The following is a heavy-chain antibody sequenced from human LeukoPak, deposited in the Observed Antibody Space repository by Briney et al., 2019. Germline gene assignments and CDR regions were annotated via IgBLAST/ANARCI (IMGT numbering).Heavy chain of an antibody. D-gene: IGHD3-22*01. CDR1: GGSISSYY. Sequence: SETLSLTCTVSGGSISSYYWSWIRQPPGKGLEWIGYIYYSGSTNYNPSLKSRVTISVDTSKNQFSLKLSSVTAADTAVYYCASGIGDYYDSSGYLSAFDYWGQGTLVAVSS. J-gene: IGHJ4*02. CDR3: ASGIGDYYDSSGYLSAFDY. CDR2: IYYSGST. V-gene: IGHV4-59*12.